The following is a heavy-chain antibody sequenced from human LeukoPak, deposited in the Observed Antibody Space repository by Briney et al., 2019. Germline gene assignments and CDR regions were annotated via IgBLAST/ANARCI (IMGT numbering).Heavy chain of an antibody. CDR1: GGSINSTNYY. D-gene: IGHD1-26*01. CDR3: ARGLTGESGSYFTWFDP. Sequence: SEILSLTCTVSGGSINSTNYYWGWIRQPPGKGLEWIGSIYYSGSTYYNPSLKRLVPIPVDTSKNQFSLKLSSVTAADTAVYYCARGLTGESGSYFTWFDPWGQGPLLPVSS. V-gene: IGHV4-39*07. J-gene: IGHJ5*02. CDR2: IYYSGST.